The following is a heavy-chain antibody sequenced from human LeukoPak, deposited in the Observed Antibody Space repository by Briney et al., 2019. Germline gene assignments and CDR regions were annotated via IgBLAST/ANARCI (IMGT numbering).Heavy chain of an antibody. V-gene: IGHV3-23*01. CDR3: GKETGIILVRGAVDY. D-gene: IGHD3-10*01. CDR2: TSGGGGNP. Sequence: GGFLRLSCAASGFAFSSYAMSWVRQAPGKGLEWVSVTSGGGGNPYYADSVKGRFTISRDNSKNTVYLHMNSLRAEDTALYYCGKETGIILVRGAVDYWGQGTLVTVSS. CDR1: GFAFSSYA. J-gene: IGHJ4*02.